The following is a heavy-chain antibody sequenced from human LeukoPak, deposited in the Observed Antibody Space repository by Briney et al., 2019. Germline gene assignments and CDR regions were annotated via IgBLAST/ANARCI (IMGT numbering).Heavy chain of an antibody. Sequence: ASVKVSCKASGYTFTSYGISWVRQAPGQGLEWMGWISAYNGNTNYAQKLQGRVTMTTDTSTSTAYMELRGLRSDDTAVYYCARDFRTYYYDSSGYSLDYWGQGTLVTVSS. CDR2: ISAYNGNT. V-gene: IGHV1-18*01. CDR3: ARDFRTYYYDSSGYSLDY. D-gene: IGHD3-22*01. J-gene: IGHJ4*02. CDR1: GYTFTSYG.